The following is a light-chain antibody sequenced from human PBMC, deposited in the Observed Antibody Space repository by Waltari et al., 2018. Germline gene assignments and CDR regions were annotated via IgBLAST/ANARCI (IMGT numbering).Light chain of an antibody. CDR3: AAWDDSLHGHWV. J-gene: IGLJ3*02. CDR2: RSD. V-gene: IGLV1-44*01. Sequence: QSVLTQPPSASGTPGQRVTISCSGSSSNIGSNLVNWYQQFPGKAPKLLSYRSDRRPSGVPDRVSGSKSGTSASLAINGLQSEDEAAYYCAAWDDSLHGHWVFGGGTKVTVL. CDR1: SSNIGSNL.